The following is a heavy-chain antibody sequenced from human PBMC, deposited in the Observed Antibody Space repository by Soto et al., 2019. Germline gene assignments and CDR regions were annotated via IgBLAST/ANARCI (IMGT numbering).Heavy chain of an antibody. CDR3: ARDLSSMPHAFHI. CDR1: GFTFSSYS. V-gene: IGHV3-21*01. CDR2: ISSSSSYI. Sequence: GGSLRLSCAASGFTFSSYSMNWVRQAPGKGLEWVSSISSSSSYIYYADSVKGRFTISRDNAKNSLYLQMNSLRAEDTAVYYCARDLSSMPHAFHIWGQGTIAIV. J-gene: IGHJ3*02. D-gene: IGHD2-2*01.